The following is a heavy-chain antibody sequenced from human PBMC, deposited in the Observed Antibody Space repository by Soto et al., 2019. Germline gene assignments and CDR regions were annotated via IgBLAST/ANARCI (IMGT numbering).Heavy chain of an antibody. V-gene: IGHV5-51*03. CDR3: ARRDYGDHEIWYFDL. D-gene: IGHD4-17*01. CDR1: GYSFASYW. Sequence: EVQLVQSGAEVKKPGDSLKISCKVSGYSFASYWISWVRQMPGKGLEWMGIIYPGDSDTRYSPSFQGQVTISADKSISTAYLQWSSLKASDTAMYYCARRDYGDHEIWYFDLWGRGTLVTVSS. CDR2: IYPGDSDT. J-gene: IGHJ2*01.